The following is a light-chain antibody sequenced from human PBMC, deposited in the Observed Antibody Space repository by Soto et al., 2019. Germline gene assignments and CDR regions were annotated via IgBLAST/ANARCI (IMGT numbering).Light chain of an antibody. CDR2: KAS. V-gene: IGKV1-5*03. J-gene: IGKJ2*01. CDR1: QSISTW. Sequence: DIQMTQSPSTLSASVGDRVTITCRASQSISTWLAWYQQKPGKAPKVLIYKASSLESGVPSRFSGSGSGTEFTLTISSLQPDDFATYYCQQYDSYLYTFGQGTQLEIK. CDR3: QQYDSYLYT.